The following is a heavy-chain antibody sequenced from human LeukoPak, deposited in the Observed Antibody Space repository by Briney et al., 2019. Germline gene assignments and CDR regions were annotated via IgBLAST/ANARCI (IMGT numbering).Heavy chain of an antibody. Sequence: PSETLSLTCTVSGVSISNYFWNWIRQPPGKGLEWIGFIHRSGNTNSNPSLKSRVTMSADTSKSQFSLELTSVTAADTAVYFCARGGMSTYYNSGGYFSYWGQGILVTVSS. CDR3: ARGGMSTYYNSGGYFSY. V-gene: IGHV4-59*01. J-gene: IGHJ4*02. CDR1: GVSISNYF. CDR2: IHRSGNT. D-gene: IGHD3-22*01.